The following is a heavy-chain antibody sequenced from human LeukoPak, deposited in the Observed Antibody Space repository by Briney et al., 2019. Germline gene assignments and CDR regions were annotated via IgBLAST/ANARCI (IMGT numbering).Heavy chain of an antibody. CDR2: IYYSGST. D-gene: IGHD4-23*01. CDR1: GGSISSYC. Sequence: SETLSLTCTVSGGSISSYCWSWIRQPPGKGLEWIGYIYYSGSTNYNPSLKSRVTISVDTSKNQFSLKLSSVTAADTAVYYCARDNSQDAFDIWGQGTMVTVSS. V-gene: IGHV4-59*01. CDR3: ARDNSQDAFDI. J-gene: IGHJ3*02.